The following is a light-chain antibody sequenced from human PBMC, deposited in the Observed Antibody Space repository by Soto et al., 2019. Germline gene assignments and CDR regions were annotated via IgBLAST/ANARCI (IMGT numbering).Light chain of an antibody. CDR3: QQFGDSPMYT. CDR1: QTVNNNY. Sequence: VLTQSPGTLSLSPGERATLSCRASQTVNNNYLAWYVQRPGQAPRLLIYNATVRAAGAPGRFSGSGSGTDFTRSISTLEPEDSAVYYCQQFGDSPMYTFGQGTKLEIK. CDR2: NAT. J-gene: IGKJ2*01. V-gene: IGKV3-20*01.